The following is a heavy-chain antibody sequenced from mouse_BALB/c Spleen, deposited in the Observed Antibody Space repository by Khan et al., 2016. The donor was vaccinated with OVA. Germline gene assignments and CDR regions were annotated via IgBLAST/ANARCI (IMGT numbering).Heavy chain of an antibody. Sequence: QIQLVQSGPEPVRPGASVKISCKGSGYTFADSGMHWVRQSHAQSLEWIGVISTYYGNIKYNQKFEGRATMTVDKSSSTAYLELARLTSEDSAVYFCTRDGISEFTYWGQGTLVTVSA. D-gene: IGHD2-3*01. V-gene: IGHV1S137*01. CDR1: GYTFADSG. CDR3: TRDGISEFTY. CDR2: ISTYYGNI. J-gene: IGHJ3*01.